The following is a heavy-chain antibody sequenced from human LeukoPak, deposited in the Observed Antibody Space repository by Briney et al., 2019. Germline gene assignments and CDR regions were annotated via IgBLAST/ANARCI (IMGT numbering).Heavy chain of an antibody. CDR3: ARSSRDGYNYGSYYYGMDV. CDR2: ISSSGSTI. V-gene: IGHV3-11*01. Sequence: GGSLRLSCAASGFTFSDYYMSWLRQAPGKGLEWVSYISSSGSTIYYADSVKGRFTISRDNAKNSLYLQVNSLRAEDTAVYYCARSSRDGYNYGSYYYGMDVWGQGTTVTVSS. J-gene: IGHJ6*02. CDR1: GFTFSDYY. D-gene: IGHD5-24*01.